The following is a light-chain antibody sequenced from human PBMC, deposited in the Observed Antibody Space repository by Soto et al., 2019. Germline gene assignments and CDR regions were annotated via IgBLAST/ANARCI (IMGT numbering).Light chain of an antibody. J-gene: IGLJ2*01. CDR2: DTI. V-gene: IGLV1-40*01. Sequence: QAVVTQPPSVSGAPGQRVTISCTGSSSNIGAGYDLHWYQQLPGTAPKLLIFDTINRASGVPDRFSGSKSGTSASLAITGLQAEDEADYYCQSYDSRLSGSVVFGGGTKLTVL. CDR3: QSYDSRLSGSVV. CDR1: SSNIGAGYD.